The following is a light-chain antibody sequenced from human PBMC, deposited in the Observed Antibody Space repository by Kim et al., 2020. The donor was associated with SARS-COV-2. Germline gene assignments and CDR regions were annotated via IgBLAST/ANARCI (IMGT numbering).Light chain of an antibody. Sequence: ASSSCRSSQSLLHSNGYNYLDWYLQKPGQSPQLLIYLGSNRASGVPDRFSGSGSGTDFTLKISRVEAEDVGVYYCMQALQTPVFTFGPGTKVDIK. CDR1: QSLLHSNGYNY. CDR3: MQALQTPVFT. V-gene: IGKV2-28*01. J-gene: IGKJ3*01. CDR2: LGS.